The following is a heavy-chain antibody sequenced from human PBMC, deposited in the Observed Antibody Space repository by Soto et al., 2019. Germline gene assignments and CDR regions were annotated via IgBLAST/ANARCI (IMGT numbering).Heavy chain of an antibody. V-gene: IGHV4-30-2*01. J-gene: IGHJ4*02. CDR2: ILHTGGT. CDR3: ARLQFGEGFDY. CDR1: GGSISVGGFS. Sequence: SETLTLTCAFSGGSISVGGFSWSWIRQPPGKGLEWIGYILHTGGTQYNPSLKSRVSMSVDKSKNQFSLHLTSVTAADTAVYYCARLQFGEGFDYWGQGARVTVSS. D-gene: IGHD3-10*01.